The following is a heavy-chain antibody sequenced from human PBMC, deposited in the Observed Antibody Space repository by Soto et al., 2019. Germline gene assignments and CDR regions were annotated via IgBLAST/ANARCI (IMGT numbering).Heavy chain of an antibody. V-gene: IGHV3-9*01. CDR1: GFSFGDYA. CDR2: IFWNSGTI. CDR3: AKGQCTGVNCCSAYMDV. J-gene: IGHJ6*03. Sequence: DVQLVESGGGLVQPGRSLRLSCEVSGFSFGDYAMHWVRQAPGKGLEWVSGIFWNSGTIAYADSAKGRFTISRDNAKKSLYLQMNSLRPEDTALYYGAKGQCTGVNCCSAYMDVCGKGSTVTVSS. D-gene: IGHD7-27*01.